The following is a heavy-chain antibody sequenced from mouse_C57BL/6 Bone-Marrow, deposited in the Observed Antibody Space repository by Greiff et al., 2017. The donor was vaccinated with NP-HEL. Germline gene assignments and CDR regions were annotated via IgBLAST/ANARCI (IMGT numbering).Heavy chain of an antibody. CDR3: VTDGGYYLYAMDY. Sequence: EVNLVESGGGLVQPKGSLKLSCAASGFSFNTYAMNWVRQAPGKGLEWVARIRSKSNNYATYYADSVKDRFTISRDDSESMLYLQMNNLKTEDTAMYYCVTDGGYYLYAMDYWGQGTSVTVSS. J-gene: IGHJ4*01. V-gene: IGHV10-1*01. CDR2: IRSKSNNYAT. D-gene: IGHD2-3*01. CDR1: GFSFNTYA.